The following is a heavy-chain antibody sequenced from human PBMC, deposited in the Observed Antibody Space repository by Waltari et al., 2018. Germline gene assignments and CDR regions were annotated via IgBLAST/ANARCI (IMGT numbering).Heavy chain of an antibody. CDR2: VDWNAGST. Sequence: DVQLVESGGRVVRPGGSRTLSSAASGFMFVDCGPSWVRQAPGKGLEWVAGVDWNAGSTAYIDAVKGRFTISRDNAKNSLYLQMDRLRAEDTALYYCARDRGPFDSTSPFDYWGQGTPVTVSS. CDR3: ARDRGPFDSTSPFDY. V-gene: IGHV3-20*03. D-gene: IGHD6-6*01. J-gene: IGHJ4*02. CDR1: GFMFVDCG.